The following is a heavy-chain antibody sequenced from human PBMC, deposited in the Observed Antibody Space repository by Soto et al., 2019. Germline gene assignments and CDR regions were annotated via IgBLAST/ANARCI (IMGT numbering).Heavy chain of an antibody. Sequence: QVQLVQSGAEVKKPGASVKVSCKASGGTFSSYAISWVRQAPGQGLEWMGGVIPIFGTASYAQKFQGRVTITADESTSRAYMALSSLRSEDTAVYYCASPPRIAAAGTAFDIWGQGTMVTVSS. CDR1: GGTFSSYA. CDR2: VIPIFGTA. J-gene: IGHJ3*02. D-gene: IGHD6-13*01. CDR3: ASPPRIAAAGTAFDI. V-gene: IGHV1-69*01.